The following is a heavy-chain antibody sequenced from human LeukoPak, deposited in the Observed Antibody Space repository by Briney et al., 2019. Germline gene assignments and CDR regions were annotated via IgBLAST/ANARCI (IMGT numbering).Heavy chain of an antibody. CDR3: ARDKSRVLDY. CDR2: TYYRSQWYN. D-gene: IGHD6-13*01. CDR1: GDSVSSNSVA. V-gene: IGHV6-1*01. Sequence: SQTLSLTCAISGDSVSSNSVAWNWIRQPPSRGLEWPGRTYYRSQWYNDYGVSVKSRITINPDTSKNQFSLQVNSVTPEDTAVYYCARDKSRVLDYWGQGTLVTVSS. J-gene: IGHJ4*02.